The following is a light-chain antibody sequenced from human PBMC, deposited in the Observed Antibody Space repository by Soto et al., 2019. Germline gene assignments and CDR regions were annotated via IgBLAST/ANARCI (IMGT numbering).Light chain of an antibody. Sequence: QAVVTQEPSLTVSPGGTVTLTCGSSTGAVTSGHYPYWFQQKPGQAPKTLIYDTNNKHSWTPARFSGSLLGGKAALTLSGAQPEDEADYYCLLSYSGARPVVFGGGTMLTVL. V-gene: IGLV7-46*01. CDR2: DTN. CDR3: LLSYSGARPVV. CDR1: TGAVTSGHY. J-gene: IGLJ2*01.